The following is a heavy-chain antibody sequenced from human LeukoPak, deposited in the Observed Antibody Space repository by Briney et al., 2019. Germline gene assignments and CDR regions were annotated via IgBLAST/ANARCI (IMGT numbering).Heavy chain of an antibody. J-gene: IGHJ3*02. Sequence: GGSLRLSCAASGFTFSDYYMSWIRQAPGKGLEWVSYISSSGSTIYYADSVKGRFTISRDNAKNSLYLQMNSLRAEDTAVYYCARDWGSSWSLDAFDIWGQGTMVTVSS. CDR2: ISSSGSTI. V-gene: IGHV3-11*04. D-gene: IGHD6-13*01. CDR1: GFTFSDYY. CDR3: ARDWGSSWSLDAFDI.